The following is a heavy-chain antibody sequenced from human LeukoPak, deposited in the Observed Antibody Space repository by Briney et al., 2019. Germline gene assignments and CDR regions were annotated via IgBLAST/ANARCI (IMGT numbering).Heavy chain of an antibody. CDR2: ISPNSGST. CDR1: GYTFTGYY. CDR3: GKVSGGCYYSDY. J-gene: IGHJ4*02. Sequence: GASVKVSCKASGYTFTGYYMNWVRQAPGQGLEWMGRISPNSGSTNYAQKFQGRVTMTRDTSISTAYMRMRKLAADDAAVYYCGKVSGGCYYSDYWGQGTMVTVSS. V-gene: IGHV1-2*06. D-gene: IGHD3-3*01.